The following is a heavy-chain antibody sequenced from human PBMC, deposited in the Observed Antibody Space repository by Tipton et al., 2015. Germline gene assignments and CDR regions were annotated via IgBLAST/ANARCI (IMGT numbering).Heavy chain of an antibody. V-gene: IGHV4-59*11. CDR2: IYYSGSA. CDR3: ARDVDDYGGNSGPREYYGKDV. Sequence: TLSLTCNVSGDAISSHYWSWIRQPPGKGLEWIGNIYYSGSANYNPSLKSRVTISVDTSKNQFSLKLSSVTAADTAVYYCARDVDDYGGNSGPREYYGKDVWGQGTTVTVSS. CDR1: GDAISSHY. J-gene: IGHJ6*02. D-gene: IGHD4-23*01.